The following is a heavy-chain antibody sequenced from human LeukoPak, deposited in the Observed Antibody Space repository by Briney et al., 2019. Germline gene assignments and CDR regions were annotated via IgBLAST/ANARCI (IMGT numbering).Heavy chain of an antibody. J-gene: IGHJ4*02. D-gene: IGHD7-27*01. CDR3: ARDNLGFDY. Sequence: ASVKVSCKASGYTFTSFGIVWVRQAPGQGLEWMGWISAYNGNTNYAQKVQGRITMTTDRSTSTAYMELRSLRPDDTAVYYCARDNLGFDYWGQGILVTVSS. CDR2: ISAYNGNT. V-gene: IGHV1-18*01. CDR1: GYTFTSFG.